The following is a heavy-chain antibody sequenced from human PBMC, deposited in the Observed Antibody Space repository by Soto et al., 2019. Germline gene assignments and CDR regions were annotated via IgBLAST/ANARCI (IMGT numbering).Heavy chain of an antibody. Sequence: QVQLVQSGAEEKKPGSSVKVSCKASGGTFSSYAISWVRQAPGQGLEWMGGIIPIFGTANYAQKFQGRVTIIAVESTSTAYMEVSSLRSEDTAVYYCARRTGAYGDNYYYGMDVWGQGTTVTVSS. CDR1: GGTFSSYA. V-gene: IGHV1-69*01. D-gene: IGHD4-17*01. J-gene: IGHJ6*02. CDR3: ARRTGAYGDNYYYGMDV. CDR2: IIPIFGTA.